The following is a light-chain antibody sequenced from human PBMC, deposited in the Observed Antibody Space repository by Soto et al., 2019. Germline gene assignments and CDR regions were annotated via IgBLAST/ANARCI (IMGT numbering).Light chain of an antibody. CDR3: SSYAGSNNVV. J-gene: IGLJ2*01. V-gene: IGLV2-8*01. CDR2: EVS. Sequence: QSALTQPPSASGSPGQSVTISCTGTSSDVGGYNYVSWYQQHPGKAPKLMIYEVSKRPSVVPDRFSGSKSGNTASLTVSGLQAEDEADYYGSSYAGSNNVVFGGGTQLTVL. CDR1: SSDVGGYNY.